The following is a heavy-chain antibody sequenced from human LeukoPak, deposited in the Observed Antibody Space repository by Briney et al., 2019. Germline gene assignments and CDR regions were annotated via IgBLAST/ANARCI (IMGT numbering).Heavy chain of an antibody. CDR3: ARKTDSGGQGDY. J-gene: IGHJ4*02. V-gene: IGHV4-59*01. CDR1: GGSISSYY. D-gene: IGHD3-22*01. Sequence: SETLSLTCTVSGGSISSYYWSWIRQPPGKGLEWIGYIYYSGSTNYNPSLKSRVTISVDTSKNQFSLKLSSVTAADTAVYYCARKTDSGGQGDYWGPGTLVTVSS. CDR2: IYYSGST.